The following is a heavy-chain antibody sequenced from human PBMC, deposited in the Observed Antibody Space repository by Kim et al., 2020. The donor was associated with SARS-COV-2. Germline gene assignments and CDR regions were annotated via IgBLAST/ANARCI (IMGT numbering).Heavy chain of an antibody. D-gene: IGHD5-12*01. Sequence: GGSLRLSCAASGFTFSKYWMHWVRQVPGEGLVWVSRSNEDGSITNYADSLRGRFTIARDNTRSTLYLQRNSRGAEDTALYYCARDLSGPDDLWGQGTLVTVSS. V-gene: IGHV3-74*01. CDR2: SNEDGSIT. J-gene: IGHJ5*02. CDR1: GFTFSKYW. CDR3: ARDLSGPDDL.